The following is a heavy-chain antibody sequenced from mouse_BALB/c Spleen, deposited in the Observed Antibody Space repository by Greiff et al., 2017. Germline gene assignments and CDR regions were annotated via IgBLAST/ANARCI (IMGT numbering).Heavy chain of an antibody. CDR3: ARSSYDGYHYPFAY. Sequence: QVQLKESGPGLVQPSQSLSITCTVSGFSLTSYGVHWVRQSPGKGLEWLGVIWSGGSTDYNAAFISRLSISKDNSKSQVFFKMNSLQANDTAIYYCARSSYDGYHYPFAYWGQGTLVTVSA. CDR2: IWSGGST. V-gene: IGHV2-2*02. D-gene: IGHD2-3*01. J-gene: IGHJ3*01. CDR1: GFSLTSYG.